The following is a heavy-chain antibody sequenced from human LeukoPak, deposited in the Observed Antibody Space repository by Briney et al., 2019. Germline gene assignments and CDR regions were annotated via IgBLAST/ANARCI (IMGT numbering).Heavy chain of an antibody. CDR1: GFTFSSYW. J-gene: IGHJ4*02. CDR3: AREGDSSGYSFDY. D-gene: IGHD3-22*01. CDR2: IKQDGSEK. V-gene: IGHV3-7*01. Sequence: GGFLRLSCAASGFTFSSYWMSWVRQAPGKGLEWVANIKQDGSEKYYVDSVKGRFTISRDNAKNSLYLQMNSLEAEDTAVYYCAREGDSSGYSFDYWGQGTLVTVSS.